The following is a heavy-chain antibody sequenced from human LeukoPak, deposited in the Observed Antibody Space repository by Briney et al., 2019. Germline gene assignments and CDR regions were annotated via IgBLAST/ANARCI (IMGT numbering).Heavy chain of an antibody. CDR2: ISGSGGST. CDR3: AKDVRGITMVRGVITPGY. Sequence: GGSLRLSCAASGFTFSSYAMSWVRQAPGKGLEWVSAISGSGGSTYYADSVKGRFTIPRDNSKNTLYLQMNSLRAEDTAVYYCAKDVRGITMVRGVITPGYWGQGTLVTVSS. V-gene: IGHV3-23*01. CDR1: GFTFSSYA. J-gene: IGHJ4*02. D-gene: IGHD3-10*01.